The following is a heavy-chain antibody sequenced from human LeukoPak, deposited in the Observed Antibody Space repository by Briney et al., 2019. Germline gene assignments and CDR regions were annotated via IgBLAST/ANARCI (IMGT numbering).Heavy chain of an antibody. CDR2: ISGSGGSI. Sequence: GGSLKLSCAASGFTFSSYAMSWVRQAPGKGLEWVSTISGSGGSIYYTDSAKGRFTISRDSSKKKLYLQMNSLRADDTAVYYCAKDIVVEPARGNYLDCGGQGTLVTVSS. V-gene: IGHV3-23*01. CDR1: GFTFSSYA. D-gene: IGHD2-15*01. J-gene: IGHJ4*02. CDR3: AKDIVVEPARGNYLDC.